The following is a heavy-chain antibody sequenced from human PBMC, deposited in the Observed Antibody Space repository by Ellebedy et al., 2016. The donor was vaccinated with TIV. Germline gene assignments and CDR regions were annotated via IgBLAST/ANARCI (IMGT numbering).Heavy chain of an antibody. J-gene: IGHJ2*01. D-gene: IGHD2/OR15-2a*01. CDR1: GGSLSGHS. V-gene: IGHV4-34*01. CDR3: ARGNFQDVDLDHWYFDL. CDR2: INHRGST. Sequence: SETLSLTCAVYGGSLSGHSWSWVRQPPGKGLEWIGEINHRGSTTYNQSLRSRVTISIDTSKHQFPLRLSAVTAADTAVYYCARGNFQDVDLDHWYFDLWGRGTLVTVSS.